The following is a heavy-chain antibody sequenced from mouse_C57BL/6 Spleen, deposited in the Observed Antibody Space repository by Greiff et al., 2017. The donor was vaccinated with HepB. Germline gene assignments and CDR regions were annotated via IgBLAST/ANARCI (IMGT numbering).Heavy chain of an antibody. CDR2: ISSGGSYT. CDR1: GFTFSSYG. V-gene: IGHV5-6*01. D-gene: IGHD2-1*01. Sequence: EVQLQQSGGDLVKPGGSLKLSCAASGFTFSSYGMSWVRQTPDKRLEWVATISSGGSYTYYPDSVKGRFTISRDNAKNTLYLQMSSLKSEDTAMYYCARDYGNPYYFDYWGQGTTLTVSS. CDR3: ARDYGNPYYFDY. J-gene: IGHJ2*01.